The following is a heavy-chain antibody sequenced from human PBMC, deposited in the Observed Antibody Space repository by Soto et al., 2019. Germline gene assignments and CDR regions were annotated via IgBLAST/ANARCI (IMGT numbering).Heavy chain of an antibody. Sequence: EVQLVESGGGLIQPGGSLRLSCTASGFTVSSNYMSWVRQAPGKGLEWVSVIYTGGYTYYADSVKGRFTISRDNSKNTLSLQMNSLRAEDTAVYFCARGRIAVAGHYSFDRWGQGTLVTVSS. CDR3: ARGRIAVAGHYSFDR. D-gene: IGHD6-19*01. V-gene: IGHV3-53*01. CDR2: IYTGGYT. J-gene: IGHJ4*02. CDR1: GFTVSSNY.